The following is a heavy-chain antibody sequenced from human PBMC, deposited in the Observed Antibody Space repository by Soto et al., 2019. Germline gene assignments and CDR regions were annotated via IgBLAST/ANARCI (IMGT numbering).Heavy chain of an antibody. CDR3: ARDLSRYCTNGVCYPWASYYMDV. CDR2: IIPIFGTA. CDR1: GGTFSSYA. V-gene: IGHV1-69*13. Sequence: VASVKVSCKASGGTFSSYAISWVRQAPGQGLEWMGGIIPIFGTANYAQKYQGRVTITADESTSTAYMELSSLRSEDTAVYYCARDLSRYCTNGVCYPWASYYMDVWGKGTTVTVSS. J-gene: IGHJ6*03. D-gene: IGHD2-8*01.